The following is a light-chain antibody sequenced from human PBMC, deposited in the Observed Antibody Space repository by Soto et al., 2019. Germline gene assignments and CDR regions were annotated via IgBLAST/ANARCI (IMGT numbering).Light chain of an antibody. CDR2: EGN. Sequence: QSALTQPASVSGSPGQSITISCTGTSSDIGSDSVVSWYQQHPGKAPKLLIYEGNKRPSGVSNRFSGSKSGNTASLTISGLQAEDEAAYHCCSYAQSRYVFGAGTKVTVL. CDR3: CSYAQSRYV. J-gene: IGLJ1*01. V-gene: IGLV2-23*01. CDR1: SSDIGSDSV.